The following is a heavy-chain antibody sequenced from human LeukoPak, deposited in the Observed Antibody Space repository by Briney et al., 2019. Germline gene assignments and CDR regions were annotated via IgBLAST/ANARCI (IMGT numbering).Heavy chain of an antibody. CDR3: ARASNSPFFLDF. CDR2: IYYSGST. CDR1: GGSISSYY. D-gene: IGHD4-11*01. J-gene: IGHJ4*02. Sequence: SETLSLTCTVSGGSISSYYWSWIRQPPGKGLEWIGYIYYSGSTNYNPSLKSRVTMSVSMSTNQFSLKLSSVTAADTAVYYCARASNSPFFLDFWGQGALVTVSS. V-gene: IGHV4-59*01.